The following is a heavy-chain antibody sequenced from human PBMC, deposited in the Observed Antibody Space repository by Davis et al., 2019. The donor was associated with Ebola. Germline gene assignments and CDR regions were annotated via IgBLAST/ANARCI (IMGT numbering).Heavy chain of an antibody. CDR1: GFTFSNYN. D-gene: IGHD3-22*01. CDR3: ARVVTMIVVT. V-gene: IGHV3-48*04. J-gene: IGHJ4*02. CDR2: ISDDSSST. Sequence: GGSLRLSCAASGFTFSNYNMNWVRQTPGKGLEWVSHISDDSSSTYYADSVKGRFTISRDNAKNSLYLQMNSLRAEDTAVYYCARVVTMIVVTWGQGTLVTVSS.